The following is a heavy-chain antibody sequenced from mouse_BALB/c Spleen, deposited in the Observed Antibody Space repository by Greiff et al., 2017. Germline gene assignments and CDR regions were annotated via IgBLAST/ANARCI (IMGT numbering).Heavy chain of an antibody. D-gene: IGHD1-2*01. CDR3: TRLVTTATYYAMDY. J-gene: IGHJ4*01. CDR1: GFTFSNYW. Sequence: EVKLMESGGDLVKPGGSLKLSCAASGFTFSNYWMNWVRQSPEKGLEWVAEIRLKSNNYATHYAESVKGRFTISRDDSKSSVYLQMNNLRAEDTGIYYRTRLVTTATYYAMDYWGQGTSVTVSS. V-gene: IGHV6-6*02. CDR2: IRLKSNNYAT.